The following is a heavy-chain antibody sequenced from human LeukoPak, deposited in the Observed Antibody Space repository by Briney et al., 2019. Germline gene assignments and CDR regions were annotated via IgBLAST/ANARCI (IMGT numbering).Heavy chain of an antibody. V-gene: IGHV4-34*01. CDR1: GGSFSGYY. D-gene: IGHD6-13*01. CDR3: ARGPDTYSRSWFEFDY. CDR2: INHSGST. Sequence: PSETLSLTCAVYGGSFSGYYWSWIRQPPGKGLEWIGEINHSGSTNYNPSLKSRVTISVDTSKNQFSLKLSSVTAADTAVYYCARGPDTYSRSWFEFDYWGQGTLVTVSS. J-gene: IGHJ4*02.